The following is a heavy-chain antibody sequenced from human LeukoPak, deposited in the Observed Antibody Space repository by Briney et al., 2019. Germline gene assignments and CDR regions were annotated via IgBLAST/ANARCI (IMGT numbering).Heavy chain of an antibody. V-gene: IGHV4-59*01. D-gene: IGHD3-16*01. CDR2: IYYSGST. J-gene: IGHJ4*02. Sequence: SETLSLTCTVSGGSISRYYWSWIRQPPGKGLEWIGYIYYSGSTNYNPSLKSRVTISVDTSKNQFSLKLSSVTAADTAVYYCARSSAYYDYVWGSYRPRYYFDYWGQGTLVTVSS. CDR3: ARSSAYYDYVWGSYRPRYYFDY. CDR1: GGSISRYY.